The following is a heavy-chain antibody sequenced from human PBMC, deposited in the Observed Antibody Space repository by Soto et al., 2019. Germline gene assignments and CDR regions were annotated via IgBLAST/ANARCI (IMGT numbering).Heavy chain of an antibody. D-gene: IGHD1-1*01. V-gene: IGHV4-30-4*01. CDR1: GGSISSGDYY. CDR2: IYYSGST. Sequence: SETLSLTCTVSGGSISSGDYYWSWIRQPPGKGLEWIGYIYYSGSTYYNPSLKSRVTISVDTSKNQFSLKLSSVTAADTAVYYCARDKNWNLGYNWFDPWGQGTLVTVS. J-gene: IGHJ5*02. CDR3: ARDKNWNLGYNWFDP.